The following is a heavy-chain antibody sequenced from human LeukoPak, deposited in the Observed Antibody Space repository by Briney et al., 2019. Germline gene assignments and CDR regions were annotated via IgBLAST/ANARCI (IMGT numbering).Heavy chain of an antibody. J-gene: IGHJ4*02. CDR1: GFTVSSNY. CDR3: ARDGGYDILTGYSPPAPLVY. Sequence: QTGGSLRLSCAASGFTVSSNYMSWVRQAPGKGLEWVSVIYSGGSTYYADSVKRRFTISRDNSKNTLYLQMNSLRAEDTAVYYCARDGGYDILTGYSPPAPLVYWGQGTLVTVSS. CDR2: IYSGGST. V-gene: IGHV3-66*01. D-gene: IGHD3-9*01.